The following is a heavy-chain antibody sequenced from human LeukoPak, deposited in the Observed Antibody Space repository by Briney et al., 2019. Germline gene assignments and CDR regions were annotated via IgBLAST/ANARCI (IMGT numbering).Heavy chain of an antibody. CDR2: ITSSSSSI. CDR3: ARDLAWGAY. J-gene: IGHJ4*02. Sequence: GGSLRLSCVASGFTSGVYAMSWVRQAPGKGLEWVSSITSSSSSIYSADSVKGRLTISRDNAKNSLYLEMNSLRDEDTAVYYCARDLAWGAYWGQGTLVTVSS. V-gene: IGHV3-21*01. D-gene: IGHD4/OR15-4a*01. CDR1: GFTSGVYA.